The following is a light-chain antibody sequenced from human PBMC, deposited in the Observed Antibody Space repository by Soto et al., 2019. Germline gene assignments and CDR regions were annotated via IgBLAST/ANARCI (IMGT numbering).Light chain of an antibody. CDR3: MQARSWPYS. Sequence: DVVMTQSPLSLPVTLGQPASISCMSSQSLVHSDGNTYFNWFQQRPGQCPRLIIYKVSNRDSRAADRFSGSGSGTQCTLEISRVEAEDVGVYNCMQARSWPYSCGQGTELEI. V-gene: IGKV2-30*02. CDR2: KVS. CDR1: QSLVHSDGNTY. J-gene: IGKJ2*01.